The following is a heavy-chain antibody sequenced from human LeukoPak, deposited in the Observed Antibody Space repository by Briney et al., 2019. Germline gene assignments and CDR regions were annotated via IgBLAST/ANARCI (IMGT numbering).Heavy chain of an antibody. CDR2: ISSSSSYI. V-gene: IGHV3-21*01. J-gene: IGHJ6*02. D-gene: IGHD3-22*01. CDR3: ARDQMVYYYDSSVPRNYYYGMDV. CDR1: GFTFSSYS. Sequence: PGGSLRLSCAASGFTFSSYSMNWVRQAPGKGLEWVSSISSSSSYIYYADSVKGRFTISRDNAKNSLYLQMNSLRAEDTAVYYCARDQMVYYYDSSVPRNYYYGMDVWGQGTTVTVSS.